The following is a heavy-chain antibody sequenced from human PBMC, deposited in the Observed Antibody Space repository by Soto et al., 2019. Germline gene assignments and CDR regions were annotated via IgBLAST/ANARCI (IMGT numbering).Heavy chain of an antibody. Sequence: SETLSLTCTVSGGSISSNYWTWIRQPPGKGLEWIGYVYNSGSTNYNPSLKSRVTISEDTSRSQFSLKVNSMTAADTAVYYCARYRREAVAGYTLDYWGQGMLVTVSS. CDR3: ARYRREAVAGYTLDY. CDR2: VYNSGST. V-gene: IGHV4-59*01. CDR1: GGSISSNY. D-gene: IGHD6-13*01. J-gene: IGHJ4*02.